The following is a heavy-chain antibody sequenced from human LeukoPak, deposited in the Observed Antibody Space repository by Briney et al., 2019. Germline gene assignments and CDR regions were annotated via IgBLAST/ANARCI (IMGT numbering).Heavy chain of an antibody. CDR1: GGSIGSGGYY. CDR3: ARDGWRFLGFLDV. V-gene: IGHV4-31*03. D-gene: IGHD3-3*01. J-gene: IGHJ6*04. Sequence: SQTLSLTCTVSGGSIGSGGYYWSWIRQHPGKGLEWIGYIYYSGSTYYNPSLKSRVTISVDTSKNQFSLKLSSVTAADTAVYYCARDGWRFLGFLDVWGKGTTVTVSS. CDR2: IYYSGST.